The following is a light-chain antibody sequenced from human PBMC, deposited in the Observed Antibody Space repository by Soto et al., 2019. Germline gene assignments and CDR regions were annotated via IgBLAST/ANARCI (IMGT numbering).Light chain of an antibody. J-gene: IGLJ1*01. CDR2: DVD. CDR1: SSDVGGYDS. Sequence: QSALTQPPSASGSPGQSVTISRSGTSSDVGGYDSVSWYQHHPGKVPKLIIFDVDKWPSGVPDRFSGFKSGNTASLTVSGLRAEDEADYYCSSYAGSNTFVFGTGTKVTVL. CDR3: SSYAGSNTFV. V-gene: IGLV2-8*01.